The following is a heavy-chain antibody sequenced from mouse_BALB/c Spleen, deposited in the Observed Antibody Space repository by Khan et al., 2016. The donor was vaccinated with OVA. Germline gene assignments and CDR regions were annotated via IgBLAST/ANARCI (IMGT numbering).Heavy chain of an antibody. CDR3: AREEALYYFDY. CDR1: GYIFTSYW. D-gene: IGHD3-2*02. V-gene: IGHV1S132*01. J-gene: IGHJ2*01. Sequence: QIQLVQSGAELVRPGASVKLSCKTSGYIFTSYWIHWVKQRSGQGLEWIARIYPGTDNTYYNEKLKDRATLTADRSSSTAYMQLSSLKSEDSAVYFCAREEALYYFDYWGQGTTLTVSS. CDR2: IYPGTDNT.